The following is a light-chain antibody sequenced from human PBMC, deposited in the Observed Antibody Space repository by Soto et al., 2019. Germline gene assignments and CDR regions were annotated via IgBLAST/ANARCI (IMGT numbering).Light chain of an antibody. V-gene: IGKV4-1*01. CDR2: WAS. CDR3: QQYYSTPWT. CDR1: QSLLHSSDNRNY. J-gene: IGKJ1*01. Sequence: EIVMAQFPETLAVSVGERATIKCRSSQSLLHSSDNRNYLTWYQQKPGQPPKLLIYWASTRHSGVPDRFSGSGSGTDFTLTINSLQAEDGAVYYCQQYYSTPWTLGQGTKVEIK.